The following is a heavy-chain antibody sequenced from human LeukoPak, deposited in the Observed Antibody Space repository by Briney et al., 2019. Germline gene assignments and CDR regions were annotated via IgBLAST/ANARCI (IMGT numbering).Heavy chain of an antibody. CDR1: GFTFSSYA. Sequence: GGSLRLSCAASGFTFSSYAMSWVRQASGKGLEWVSAISGSGGSTYYADSVKGRFTISRDNSKNTLYLQMNSLRAEDTAVYYCARGYCSSTSCYTDYYYGMDVWGQGTTVTVSS. CDR2: ISGSGGST. J-gene: IGHJ6*02. CDR3: ARGYCSSTSCYTDYYYGMDV. D-gene: IGHD2-2*02. V-gene: IGHV3-23*01.